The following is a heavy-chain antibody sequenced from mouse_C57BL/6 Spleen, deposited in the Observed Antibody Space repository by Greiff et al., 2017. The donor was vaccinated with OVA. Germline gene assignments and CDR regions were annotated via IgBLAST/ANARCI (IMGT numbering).Heavy chain of an antibody. CDR2: IDPENGDT. D-gene: IGHD2-2*01. CDR3: TTLGYPDY. J-gene: IGHJ2*01. Sequence: EVQLQQSGAELVRPGASVKLSCTASGFNIKDDYMHWVKQRPEQGLEWIGWIDPENGDTEYASKFQGKATITADTSSNTAYLQLSSLTSEDTAFYYCTTLGYPDYWGQGTTLTVSS. CDR1: GFNIKDDY. V-gene: IGHV14-4*01.